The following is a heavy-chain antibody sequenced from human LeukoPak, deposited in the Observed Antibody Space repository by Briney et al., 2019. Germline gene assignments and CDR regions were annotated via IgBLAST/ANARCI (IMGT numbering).Heavy chain of an antibody. Sequence: GGSLRLSCAASGLTFSSYAMSWVRQASGKGLEWVSAIGGRGYSTYYADSVKGRFTIPRDNSKNSLYLQMNSLRAEDTAVYYCATHYGGWEYGMDVWGKGTTVTVSS. J-gene: IGHJ6*04. CDR2: IGGRGYST. CDR3: ATHYGGWEYGMDV. D-gene: IGHD4-17*01. V-gene: IGHV3-23*01. CDR1: GLTFSSYA.